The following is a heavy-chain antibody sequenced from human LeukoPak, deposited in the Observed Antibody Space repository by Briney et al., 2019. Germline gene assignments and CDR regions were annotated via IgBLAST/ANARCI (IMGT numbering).Heavy chain of an antibody. V-gene: IGHV3-30*02. CDR1: GFNFSAYG. Sequence: GGSLRLSCAASGFNFSAYGMHWVRQAPGKGLEWVAFIWCDGNLKYYADSVKGRFTISRDNSKNTLDLQMNSLRVEDTAVYYCAKPTSLKDANYGLTGTNYWGQGILVTVSS. J-gene: IGHJ4*02. CDR2: IWCDGNLK. CDR3: AKPTSLKDANYGLTGTNY. D-gene: IGHD1-14*01.